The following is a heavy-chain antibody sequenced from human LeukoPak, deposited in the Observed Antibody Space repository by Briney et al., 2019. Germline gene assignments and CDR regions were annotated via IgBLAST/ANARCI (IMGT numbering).Heavy chain of an antibody. V-gene: IGHV4-39*02. Sequence: PSETLSLTCTVSGGSIGSASYYWSWIRQPPGKGLEWIGEINHSGGTNYNPSLKSRVTISLDTSKNHFSLKLTSVTAADTAVYYCASDDYGDLVNAFDIWGQGTMVTVSS. CDR1: GGSIGSASYY. J-gene: IGHJ3*02. CDR3: ASDDYGDLVNAFDI. CDR2: INHSGGT. D-gene: IGHD4-17*01.